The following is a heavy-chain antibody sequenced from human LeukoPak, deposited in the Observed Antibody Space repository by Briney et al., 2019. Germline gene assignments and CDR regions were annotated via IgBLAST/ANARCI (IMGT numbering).Heavy chain of an antibody. CDR1: GFIFNQYG. D-gene: IGHD6-13*01. V-gene: IGHV3-21*04. Sequence: GGSLRLSCAASGFIFNQYGMNWVRQAPGKGLEWVSSISSSSGFISYADSVKGRFTVSRDNSKNTLYLQMNSLRAEDTAVYYCAKRPRQQLVLDYWGQGTLVTVSS. CDR2: ISSSSGFI. J-gene: IGHJ4*02. CDR3: AKRPRQQLVLDY.